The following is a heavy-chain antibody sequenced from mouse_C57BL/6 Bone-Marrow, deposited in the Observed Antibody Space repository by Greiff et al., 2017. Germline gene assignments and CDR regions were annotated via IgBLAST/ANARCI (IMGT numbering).Heavy chain of an antibody. J-gene: IGHJ4*01. CDR3: TAIYYDYDGYAMDY. V-gene: IGHV1-5*01. CDR2: IYPGNSDT. Sequence: VHVKQSGTVLARPGASVKMSCKTSGYTFTSYWMHWVKQRPGQGLEWIGAIYPGNSDTSYNQKFKGKAKLTAVTSASTAYMELSSLTNEDSAVYYCTAIYYDYDGYAMDYWGQGTSVTVSS. CDR1: GYTFTSYW. D-gene: IGHD2-4*01.